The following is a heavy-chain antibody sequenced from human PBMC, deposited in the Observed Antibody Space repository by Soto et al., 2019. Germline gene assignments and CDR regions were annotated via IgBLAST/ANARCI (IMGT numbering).Heavy chain of an antibody. V-gene: IGHV3-23*01. CDR2: ISGSGGST. D-gene: IGHD2-2*02. J-gene: IGHJ6*02. Sequence: SXRLSCASSGFTFSSYAMSWVRQAPVNGLEWVSAISGSGGSTYYADSVKGRFTISRDNSKNTLYLQMNSLRAEDTAVYYCAKENIVVVPAAIRDYYGMDVWGQGTTVTVSS. CDR3: AKENIVVVPAAIRDYYGMDV. CDR1: GFTFSSYA.